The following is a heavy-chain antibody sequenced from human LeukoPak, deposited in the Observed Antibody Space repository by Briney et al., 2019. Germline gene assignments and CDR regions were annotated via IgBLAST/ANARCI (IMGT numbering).Heavy chain of an antibody. CDR2: INPNSGGT. J-gene: IGHJ6*02. V-gene: IGHV1-2*02. CDR3: ASSVQYCSSTSCLDYYYAMDV. D-gene: IGHD2-2*01. Sequence: ASVKVSYKASGYTFTGYYMHWVRQAPGQGLEWMGWINPNSGGTNYAQKFQGRVTMTRDTSISTAYMELSRLRSDDTAVYYCASSVQYCSSTSCLDYYYAMDVWGQGTTVTVSS. CDR1: GYTFTGYY.